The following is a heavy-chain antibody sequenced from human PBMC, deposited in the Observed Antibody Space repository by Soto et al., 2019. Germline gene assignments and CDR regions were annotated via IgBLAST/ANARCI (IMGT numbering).Heavy chain of an antibody. CDR1: GYTFPSYG. V-gene: IGHV1-18*01. D-gene: IGHD1-20*01. Sequence: ASVKVACKTSGYTFPSYGISWVRQAPGQGLEWMGWISAYNGNTNYAQKLQGRVTMTTDTSTSTAYMELRSLRSDDTAVYYCGTQYNWNYLDYWGQGTLVTVSS. J-gene: IGHJ4*02. CDR2: ISAYNGNT. CDR3: GTQYNWNYLDY.